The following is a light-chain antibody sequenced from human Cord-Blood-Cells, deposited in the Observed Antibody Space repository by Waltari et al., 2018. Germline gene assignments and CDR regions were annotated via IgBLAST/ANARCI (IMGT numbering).Light chain of an antibody. V-gene: IGKV3-20*01. J-gene: IGKJ5*01. CDR1: QSVSSSY. CDR3: QQYGSSLFT. Sequence: EIVLTQSPGTLSLSPGERATLSCRASQSVSSSYLAWYHQKPCQAPRPLIYGASSRATGIPDRFSGSGSGTDFTLTISRLEPEDFAVYYCQQYGSSLFTFGQGTRLEIK. CDR2: GAS.